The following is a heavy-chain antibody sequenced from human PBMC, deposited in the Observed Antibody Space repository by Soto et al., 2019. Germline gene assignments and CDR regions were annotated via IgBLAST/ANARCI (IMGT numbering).Heavy chain of an antibody. V-gene: IGHV1-69*01. CDR1: GGTFSSYA. CDR2: IIPIFGTA. D-gene: IGHD2-2*01. CDR3: ARGKIAGNSSFMGYYYYGMDV. Sequence: QVQLVQSGAEVKKPGSSVKVSCKASGGTFSSYAISWVRQAPGQGLEWMGGIIPIFGTANYAQKLQGRVKITADECTSTAYMELSSLRSEDTAVYYCARGKIAGNSSFMGYYYYGMDVWGQGTTVTVSS. J-gene: IGHJ6*02.